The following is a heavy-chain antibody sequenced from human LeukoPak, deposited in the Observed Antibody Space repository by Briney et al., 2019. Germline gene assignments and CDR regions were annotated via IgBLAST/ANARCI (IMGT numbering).Heavy chain of an antibody. Sequence: ASVKVSCKASGYTLTSYDINWVRQATGQGLEWMGWMNPNSGNTGYAQKFQGRVTITRNTSISTAYMELSSLRSEDTAVYYCARVGLWFGELLTYWGQGTLVTVSS. V-gene: IGHV1-8*03. J-gene: IGHJ4*02. CDR3: ARVGLWFGELLTY. CDR2: MNPNSGNT. D-gene: IGHD3-10*01. CDR1: GYTLTSYD.